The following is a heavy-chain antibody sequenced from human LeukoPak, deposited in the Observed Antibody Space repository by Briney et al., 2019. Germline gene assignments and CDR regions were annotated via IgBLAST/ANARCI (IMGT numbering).Heavy chain of an antibody. Sequence: AGGSLRLSCAASGFTFSSYAMHWVRQAPGKGLEWVAVISYDGSNKYYADSVKGRFTISRDNSKNTLYLQMNSLRAEDTAVYYCARDGEGFRFYHRGQGTLVTVSS. CDR3: ARDGEGFRFYH. V-gene: IGHV3-30*04. CDR1: GFTFSSYA. CDR2: ISYDGSNK. J-gene: IGHJ4*02. D-gene: IGHD3-10*01.